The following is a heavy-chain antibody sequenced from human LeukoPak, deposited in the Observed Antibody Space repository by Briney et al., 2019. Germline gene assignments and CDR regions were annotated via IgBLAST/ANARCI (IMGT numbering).Heavy chain of an antibody. D-gene: IGHD3-22*01. Sequence: PGGSLRLSCAASGFTVSSNYMSWVRQAPGKGLEWVSVTYSGGSTYYADSVKGRFTISRDNSKNTLYLQMNSLRAEDTAVYYCASSSWNYYDSSGYLKAFDYWGQGTLVTVSS. V-gene: IGHV3-66*02. CDR1: GFTVSSNY. CDR3: ASSSWNYYDSSGYLKAFDY. J-gene: IGHJ4*02. CDR2: TYSGGST.